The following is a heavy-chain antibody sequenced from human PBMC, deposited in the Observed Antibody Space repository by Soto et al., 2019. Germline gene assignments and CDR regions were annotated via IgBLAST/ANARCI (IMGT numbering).Heavy chain of an antibody. CDR1: AYTFSSYG. CDR3: ARGGYYDSSGSRNYHYYGLKV. D-gene: IGHD3-22*01. CDR2: VSPYDGKT. J-gene: IGHJ6*02. Sequence: QAQLMQSGAEVKRPGASVKVSCRSSAYTFSSYGITWVRQAPGQGLECLGWVSPYDGKTNYAPSFQGRVYMSTDTSANTAYMVLRSLRVADTANYYCARGGYYDSSGSRNYHYYGLKVWGQGTTVTVS. V-gene: IGHV1-18*04.